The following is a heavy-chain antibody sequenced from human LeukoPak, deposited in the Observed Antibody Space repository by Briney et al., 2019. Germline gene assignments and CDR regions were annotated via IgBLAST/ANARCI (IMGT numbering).Heavy chain of an antibody. J-gene: IGHJ2*01. CDR3: ARDTTVTPFDL. Sequence: GGSLRLSCAAFGFTFSRYWMSWVRQAPGKGLEWVANIKEDGSEKYYVESVKGRFTISRDNAKNSLYLYMNSLRAEDTALYYCARDTTVTPFDLWGRGTLVTVSS. CDR2: IKEDGSEK. D-gene: IGHD4-17*01. V-gene: IGHV3-7*04. CDR1: GFTFSRYW.